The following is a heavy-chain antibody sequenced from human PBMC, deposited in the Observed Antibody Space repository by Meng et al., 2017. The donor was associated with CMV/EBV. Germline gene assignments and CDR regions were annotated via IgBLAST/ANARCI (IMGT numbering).Heavy chain of an antibody. CDR3: ASHNVLLWFGELGY. J-gene: IGHJ4*02. CDR1: GFTFSSYW. V-gene: IGHV3-7*01. CDR2: IKQDGSEK. D-gene: IGHD3-10*01. Sequence: GESLKISCAASGFTFSSYWMSWVRQAPGKGLEWVANIKQDGSEKYYVDSVKGRFTISRDNAKNSLYLQMNSLRAEDTAVYYCASHNVLLWFGELGYWGQGTTVTVSS.